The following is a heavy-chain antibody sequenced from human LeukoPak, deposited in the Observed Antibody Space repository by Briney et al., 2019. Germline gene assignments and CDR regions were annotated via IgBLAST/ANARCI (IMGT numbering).Heavy chain of an antibody. CDR3: TTEMRWELLFDD. Sequence: GGSLRLSCAASGFTFSDAWMSWVRQTPGKGLEWVGRIKSKTDGGTTDYAAPVKGRFSISRDDSENTLYLQVDSLKTEDTGVYYCTTEMRWELLFDDWGQGTLVTVSS. CDR2: IKSKTDGGTT. CDR1: GFTFSDAW. J-gene: IGHJ4*02. D-gene: IGHD1-26*01. V-gene: IGHV3-15*01.